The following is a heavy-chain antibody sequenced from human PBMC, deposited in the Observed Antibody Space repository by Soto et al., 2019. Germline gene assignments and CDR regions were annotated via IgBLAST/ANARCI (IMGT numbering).Heavy chain of an antibody. CDR3: ARIAASGRGWDV. J-gene: IGHJ6*02. CDR1: GFTFSSYW. CDR2: IKQDGSEE. V-gene: IGHV3-7*01. D-gene: IGHD6-13*01. Sequence: EVQLVESGGGLVQPGGSLRLSCVDSGFTFSSYWMSWVRQGPVKGLEWVGNIKQDGSEENYVDSVKGRFTISRDNAKNSMYLQMNSLRVEDTAVYYCARIAASGRGWDVWGQGTTVVVSS.